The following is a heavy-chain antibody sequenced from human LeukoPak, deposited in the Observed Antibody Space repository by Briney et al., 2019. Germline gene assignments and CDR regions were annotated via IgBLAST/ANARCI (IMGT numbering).Heavy chain of an antibody. V-gene: IGHV4-39*07. D-gene: IGHD2-2*01. J-gene: IGHJ6*02. Sequence: SETLSLTCTVSGGSISSGDYYWSWIRQPPGKGLEWIGEINHSGSTNYDPSLKSRVTISVDTSKNQFSLKLSSVTAADTAVYYCARNIVVVPAATLYGMDVWGQGTTVTVSS. CDR3: ARNIVVVPAATLYGMDV. CDR1: GGSISSGDYY. CDR2: INHSGST.